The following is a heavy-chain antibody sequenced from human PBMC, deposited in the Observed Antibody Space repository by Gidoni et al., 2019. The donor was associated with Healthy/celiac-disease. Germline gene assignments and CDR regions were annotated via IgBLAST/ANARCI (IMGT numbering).Heavy chain of an antibody. V-gene: IGHV4-31*03. CDR1: GGSISSGGYY. D-gene: IGHD3-10*01. J-gene: IGHJ3*02. CDR3: ARDREGPYGSGSYQHTHDAFDI. Sequence: QVQLQESGPGLVKPSQTLSLTCTVSGGSISSGGYYWSWIRQHPGKGLEWIGYIYYSGSTYYNPSLKSRVTISVDTSKNQFSLKLSSVTAADTAVYYCARDREGPYGSGSYQHTHDAFDIWGQGTMVTVSS. CDR2: IYYSGST.